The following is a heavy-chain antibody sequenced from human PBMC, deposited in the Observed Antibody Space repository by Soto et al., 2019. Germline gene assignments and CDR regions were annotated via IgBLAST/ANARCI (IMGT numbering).Heavy chain of an antibody. CDR3: ARDLTSVRGT. V-gene: IGHV1-69*01. J-gene: IGHJ4*02. CDR1: GGTFSRHS. Sequence: QVQMVQSGAEVKKPGSSARVSCKVSGGTFSRHSISWVRQAPGQGLEWMGGIIPIFDATQYAQKFQGRLTITADESTTTFNMDLSGLRPEDTAIYYCARDLTSVRGTWGQGTLVNVS. CDR2: IIPIFDAT. D-gene: IGHD1-7*01.